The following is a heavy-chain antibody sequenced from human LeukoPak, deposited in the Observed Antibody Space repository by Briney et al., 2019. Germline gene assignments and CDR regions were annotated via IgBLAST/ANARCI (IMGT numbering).Heavy chain of an antibody. CDR1: GYTFTSYD. CDR2: MNPNSGNT. D-gene: IGHD1-26*01. J-gene: IGHJ4*02. CDR3: ARDRATMGFDY. Sequence: ASVKVSCKASGYTFTSYDINRVRQATGQGLEWMGWMNPNSGNTGYAQKFQGRVAMTRNTSISTAYMELSSLRSEDTAVYYCARDRATMGFDYWGQGTLVTVSS. V-gene: IGHV1-8*01.